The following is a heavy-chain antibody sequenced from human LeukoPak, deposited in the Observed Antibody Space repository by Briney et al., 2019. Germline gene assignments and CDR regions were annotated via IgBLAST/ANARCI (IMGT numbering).Heavy chain of an antibody. Sequence: PGGSLRLSCAASGFTFSSYAMSWVRQAPGKGLEWVSTISGPGGATFYADSVKGRFTISRDNSKNTLYLQMNSLRVEDTAVYYCAKEEYSSVRGAFDIWGQGTMVTVSS. CDR1: GFTFSSYA. CDR2: ISGPGGAT. CDR3: AKEEYSSVRGAFDI. V-gene: IGHV3-23*01. J-gene: IGHJ3*02. D-gene: IGHD6-19*01.